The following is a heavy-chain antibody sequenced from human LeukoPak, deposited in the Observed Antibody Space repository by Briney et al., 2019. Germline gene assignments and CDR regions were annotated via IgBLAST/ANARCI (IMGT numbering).Heavy chain of an antibody. CDR2: IYYSGST. CDR1: GGSISSGDYY. J-gene: IGHJ6*03. Sequence: SQTLSLTCTVSGGSISSGDYYWSWIRQPPGKGLEWIGYIYYSGSTYYNPSLKSRVTISVDTSKNQFSLKLSSVTAADTAVYYCARAGAAAGTLYYYYYMDVWGKGITVTVSS. V-gene: IGHV4-30-4*08. D-gene: IGHD6-13*01. CDR3: ARAGAAAGTLYYYYYMDV.